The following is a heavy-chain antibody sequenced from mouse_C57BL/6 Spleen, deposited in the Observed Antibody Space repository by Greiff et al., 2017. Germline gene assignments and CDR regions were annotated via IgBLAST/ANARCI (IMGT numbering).Heavy chain of an antibody. J-gene: IGHJ2*01. V-gene: IGHV7-3*01. CDR2: IRNIANGYTT. CDR1: GFTFTDYY. CDR3: ARLYGLYFDY. Sequence: EVKLVESGGGLVQPGGSLSLSCAASGFTFTDYYMSWVRQPPGKALEWLGFIRNIANGYTTEYSASVKGRFTISRDNFQSILYLQMNALRAEDTATYYCARLYGLYFDYWGEGTTLTVSS. D-gene: IGHD1-1*02.